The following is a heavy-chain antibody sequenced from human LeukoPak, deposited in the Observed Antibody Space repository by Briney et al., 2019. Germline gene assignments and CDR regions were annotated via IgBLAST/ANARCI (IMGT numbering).Heavy chain of an antibody. CDR3: ARPLAAASMMDGMDV. CDR2: IYPGDSDT. CDR1: GYSFTSYW. Sequence: GESLKISCKGSGYSFTSYWIGWVRQMPGKGLEWMGIIYPGDSDTRYSPSFQGQVTISADKSISTAYLQWSSLKASNTAMYYCARPLAAASMMDGMDVWGQGTTVTVSS. J-gene: IGHJ6*02. D-gene: IGHD6-13*01. V-gene: IGHV5-51*01.